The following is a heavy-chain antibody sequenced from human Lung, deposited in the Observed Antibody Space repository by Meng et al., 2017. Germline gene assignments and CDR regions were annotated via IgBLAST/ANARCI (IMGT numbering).Heavy chain of an antibody. CDR3: ARGQKGYFDL. V-gene: IGHV4-30-4*01. CDR2: IYNSGST. CDR1: GGSISSSNYY. J-gene: IGHJ2*01. Sequence: VHVKDAGPGLWNPSHPLSLTCTVSGGSISSSNYYWSWIRQPPGKGLEWSGHIYNSGSTYYNPSLKSRITISVDTSKNQFSLKLSSVTAADTAVYYCARGQKGYFDLWGRGTLVTVSS.